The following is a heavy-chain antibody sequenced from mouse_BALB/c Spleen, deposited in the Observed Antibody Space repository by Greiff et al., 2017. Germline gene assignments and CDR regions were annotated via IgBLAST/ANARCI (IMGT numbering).Heavy chain of an antibody. CDR3: ARYSANWDGNFDY. V-gene: IGHV3-8*02. J-gene: IGHJ2*01. D-gene: IGHD4-1*01. Sequence: EVQLQQSGPSLVKPSQTLSLTCSVTGDSITSGYWNWIRKFPGNKLEYMGYISYSGSTYYNPSLKSRISITRDTSKNQYYLQLNSVTTEDTATYYCARYSANWDGNFDYWGQGTTLTVSS. CDR2: ISYSGST. CDR1: GDSITSGY.